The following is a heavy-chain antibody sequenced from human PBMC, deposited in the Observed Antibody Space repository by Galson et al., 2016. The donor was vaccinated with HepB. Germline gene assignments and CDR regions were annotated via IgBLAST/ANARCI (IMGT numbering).Heavy chain of an antibody. J-gene: IGHJ6*02. Sequence: SLRLSCAASGFTFSTYSMNWVRQAPGKGLEWVSFISSSSSYIYYADSVKGRFTISRDNAKNSLYLQINGLRAEDTAVYYCARDAPILLFLYGMDVWGQGTTVTVSS. CDR1: GFTFSTYS. D-gene: IGHD3-3*01. CDR3: ARDAPILLFLYGMDV. V-gene: IGHV3-21*01. CDR2: ISSSSSYI.